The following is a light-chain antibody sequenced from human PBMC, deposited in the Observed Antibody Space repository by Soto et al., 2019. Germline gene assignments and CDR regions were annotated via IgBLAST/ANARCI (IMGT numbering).Light chain of an antibody. CDR3: QQRSSWPLT. CDR2: DES. Sequence: EIVLTQSPATLSLSPGERATLSCRASQSVSRYLAWYQQKPGQAPRLVSYDESNRATGIPARFSGSGSGTDFTLTISSLEPEDFAVYYCQQRSSWPLTFGGGTKVEIK. V-gene: IGKV3-11*01. J-gene: IGKJ4*01. CDR1: QSVSRY.